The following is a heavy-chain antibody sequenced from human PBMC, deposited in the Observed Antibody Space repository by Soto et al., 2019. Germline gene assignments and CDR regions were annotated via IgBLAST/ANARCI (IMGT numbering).Heavy chain of an antibody. CDR1: GFTFSTYT. CDR3: AKARCITTNCYVPDY. J-gene: IGHJ4*02. D-gene: IGHD3-10*01. CDR2: ISASGGSP. V-gene: IGHV3-23*01. Sequence: GGSLRLSRVTSGFTFSTYTMSWVPQAPGKGLEWVSVISASGGSPSYADSVQGRFSISRDNAKNTLYLQMNSLRGEDTAMYYCAKARCITTNCYVPDYWGQGTMVTVSS.